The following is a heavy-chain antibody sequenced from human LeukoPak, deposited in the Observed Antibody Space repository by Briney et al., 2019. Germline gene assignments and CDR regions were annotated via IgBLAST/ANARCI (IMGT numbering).Heavy chain of an antibody. CDR1: GFTFSSYG. CDR3: VKSHHVTAIDY. Sequence: GGSLRLSCAASGFTFSSYGMSWVRQAPGKGLEWVSAISGSGSSTYYADSVKGRFTISRDNSKNTLYLQMNSLRADDTAVYYCVKSHHVTAIDYWGQGTLVTVSS. J-gene: IGHJ4*02. D-gene: IGHD2-21*02. V-gene: IGHV3-23*01. CDR2: ISGSGSST.